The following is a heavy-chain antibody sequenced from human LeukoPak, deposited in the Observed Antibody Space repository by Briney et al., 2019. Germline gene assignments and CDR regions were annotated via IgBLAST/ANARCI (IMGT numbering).Heavy chain of an antibody. CDR3: ARGPPYYDFWGGNNWFDP. CDR2: IYTSGST. V-gene: IGHV4-4*07. D-gene: IGHD3-3*01. J-gene: IGHJ5*02. CDR1: GGSISSYY. Sequence: PSETLALTCTVSGGSISSYYWSWIRQPAGKGLEWIGRIYTSGSTNYNPSLKSRVTMSVATSKNQFSLKLSSVTAADTAVYYCARGPPYYDFWGGNNWFDPWGQGTLVTVSS.